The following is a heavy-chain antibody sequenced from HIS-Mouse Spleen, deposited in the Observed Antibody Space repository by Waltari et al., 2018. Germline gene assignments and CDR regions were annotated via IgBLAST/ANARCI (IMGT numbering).Heavy chain of an antibody. V-gene: IGHV4-39*07. CDR3: AREIPYSSSWYDWYFDL. CDR2: INSSGST. CDR1: GGSISSSSYY. D-gene: IGHD6-13*01. J-gene: IGHJ2*01. Sequence: QLQLQESGPGLVKPSETLSLTCTVSGGSISSSSYYWGWTRQPPGKGLEWIGSINSSGSTYTNPALRSRVTISVDPSKNQFSLKLSSVTAADTAVYYCAREIPYSSSWYDWYFDLWGRGTLVTVSS.